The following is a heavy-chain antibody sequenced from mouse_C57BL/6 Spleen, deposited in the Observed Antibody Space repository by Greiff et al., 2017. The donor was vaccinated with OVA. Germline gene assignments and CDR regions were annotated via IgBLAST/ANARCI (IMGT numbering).Heavy chain of an antibody. V-gene: IGHV5-17*01. CDR1: GFTFSDYG. CDR3: ARSQGWFAY. J-gene: IGHJ3*01. Sequence: EVHLVESGGGLVKPGGSLKLSCAASGFTFSDYGMHWVRQAPEKGLEWVAYISSGSSTINYADTVKGRFTITRDNATNTLFLHMTSLRSEDTAMYYCARSQGWFAYWGQGTLVTVSA. CDR2: ISSGSSTI.